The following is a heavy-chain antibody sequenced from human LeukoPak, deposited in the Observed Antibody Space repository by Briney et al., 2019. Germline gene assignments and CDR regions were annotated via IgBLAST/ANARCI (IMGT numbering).Heavy chain of an antibody. V-gene: IGHV3-7*01. CDR1: GFTFSSYW. J-gene: IGHJ5*02. CDR3: ARDEYRSRWLHP. CDR2: IKGDGSEK. Sequence: GGSLRLSCAASGFTFSSYWMSWVPLAPGKGPEWVANIKGDGSEKWYADSVKGRFTISRDNAQNSVRLQMNSLRAEDTAVYHCARDEYRSRWLHPWGQGTLVTVSS. D-gene: IGHD5-24*01.